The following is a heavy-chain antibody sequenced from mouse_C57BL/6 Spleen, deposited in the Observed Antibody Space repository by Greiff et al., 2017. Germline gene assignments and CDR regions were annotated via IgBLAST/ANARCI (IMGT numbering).Heavy chain of an antibody. V-gene: IGHV4-1*01. D-gene: IGHD2-4*01. CDR1: GIDFSRYW. CDR2: INPDSSTI. J-gene: IGHJ1*03. CDR3: AREKNYDYGGLYFDV. Sequence: EVKVIESGGGLVQPGGSLKLSCAASGIDFSRYWMSWVRRAPGQGLEWIGEINPDSSTINYAPSLKDKFIISRNNAKNTLYLQMSKVRSEDTALYYCAREKNYDYGGLYFDVWGTGTTVTVSS.